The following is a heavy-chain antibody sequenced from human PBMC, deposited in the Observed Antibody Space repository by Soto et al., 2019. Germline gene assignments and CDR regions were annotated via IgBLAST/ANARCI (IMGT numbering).Heavy chain of an antibody. CDR1: GFIFSNYA. V-gene: IGHV3-30-3*01. D-gene: IGHD1-26*01. J-gene: IGHJ4*02. CDR2: ISYDGNSK. Sequence: QVQLVESGGGVVQPGRSLRLSCAASGFIFSNYAMFWVRQAPGKGPEGAAVISYDGNSKSYADSVKGRFTISRDNSKNMLYLQLNSLRDEDTALYYCARNRYSGTYRYSFDYWGQGTLVTVSS. CDR3: ARNRYSGTYRYSFDY.